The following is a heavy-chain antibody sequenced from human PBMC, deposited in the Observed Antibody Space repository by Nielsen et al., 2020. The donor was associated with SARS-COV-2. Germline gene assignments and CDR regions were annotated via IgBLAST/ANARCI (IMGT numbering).Heavy chain of an antibody. V-gene: IGHV3-74*01. CDR3: ARVFGSGGWYSFDY. Sequence: GESLKISCAASGFTFSSYWMHWVRQAPGKGLVWVSRINSDGSSTSYADSVKGRFTISRDNAKNTLYLQMNSLRPEDTALYYCARVFGSGGWYSFDYWGQGTLVTVSS. CDR2: INSDGSST. D-gene: IGHD6-19*01. CDR1: GFTFSSYW. J-gene: IGHJ4*02.